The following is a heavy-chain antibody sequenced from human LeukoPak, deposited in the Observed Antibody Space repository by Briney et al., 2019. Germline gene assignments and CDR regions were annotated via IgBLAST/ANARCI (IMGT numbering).Heavy chain of an antibody. CDR3: AVGELLQIDY. J-gene: IGHJ4*02. V-gene: IGHV4-34*01. D-gene: IGHD3-10*01. Sequence: SETLSLTCAVYGGSFSGYYWSWIRQPPGKGLEWIGEINHSGSTNYNPSLKSRVTISVDTSKNQFSLKLSSVNAADTAVYYCAVGELLQIDYWGQGTLVTVSS. CDR1: GGSFSGYY. CDR2: INHSGST.